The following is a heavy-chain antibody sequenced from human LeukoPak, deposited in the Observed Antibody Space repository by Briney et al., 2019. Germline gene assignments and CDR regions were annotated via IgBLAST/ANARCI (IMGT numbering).Heavy chain of an antibody. J-gene: IGHJ5*02. CDR1: GSTFSSYS. D-gene: IGHD3-10*01. V-gene: IGHV3-48*02. Sequence: GGSLRLSCAASGSTFSSYSMNWARQVPGKGLEWVSYISRSSTTTYYADSVKGRFTISRDNAKNSLYLQMNSLRDEDTAVYYCARVGHTMVRGVTYNWFDLWGQGTLVSVSS. CDR2: ISRSSTTT. CDR3: ARVGHTMVRGVTYNWFDL.